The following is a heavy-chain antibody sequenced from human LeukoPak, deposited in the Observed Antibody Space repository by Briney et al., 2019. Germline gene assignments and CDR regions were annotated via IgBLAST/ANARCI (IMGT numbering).Heavy chain of an antibody. J-gene: IGHJ6*03. Sequence: SETLSLTCTVSGGSISSYYWSWIRQPPGKGLEWIGYIYYSGSTNYNPSLKSRVTISVGTSKNQFSLKLSSVTAADTAVYYCARVRVAAPYYMDVWGKGTTVTVSS. CDR1: GGSISSYY. CDR2: IYYSGST. CDR3: ARVRVAAPYYMDV. D-gene: IGHD2-15*01. V-gene: IGHV4-59*01.